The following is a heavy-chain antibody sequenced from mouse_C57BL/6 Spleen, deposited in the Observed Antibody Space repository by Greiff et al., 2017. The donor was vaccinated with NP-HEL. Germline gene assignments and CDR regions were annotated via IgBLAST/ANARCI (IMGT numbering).Heavy chain of an antibody. Sequence: QVQLQQPGAELVMPGASVKLSCKASGYTFTSYWMHWVKQRPGQGLEWIGEIDPSDSYTNYNQKFKGKSTLTVDKSSSTAYMQLSSLTSEDSAVYYCARKSSGYVDYFDYWGQGTTLTVSS. CDR2: IDPSDSYT. D-gene: IGHD3-2*02. V-gene: IGHV1-69*01. J-gene: IGHJ2*01. CDR3: ARKSSGYVDYFDY. CDR1: GYTFTSYW.